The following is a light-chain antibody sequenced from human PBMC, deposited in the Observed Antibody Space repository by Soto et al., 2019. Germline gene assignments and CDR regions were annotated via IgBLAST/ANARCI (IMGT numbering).Light chain of an antibody. Sequence: QSVLTQPRSVSGSPGQSVTISCTGTSSDVGGYNYVSWYQQHPGKAPKLMIYDVSKRPSGVPDRFSGSKSGNTASLTISGLQAEDEADYYCCSYACSPYVFGTGTKVTVL. CDR1: SSDVGGYNY. CDR2: DVS. CDR3: CSYACSPYV. J-gene: IGLJ1*01. V-gene: IGLV2-11*01.